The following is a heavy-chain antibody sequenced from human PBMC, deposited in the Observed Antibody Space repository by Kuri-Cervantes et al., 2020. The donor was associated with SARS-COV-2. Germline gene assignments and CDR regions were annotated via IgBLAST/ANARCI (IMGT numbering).Heavy chain of an antibody. CDR3: AVSSWYFSPDV. J-gene: IGHJ6*02. D-gene: IGHD6-13*01. CDR1: GYTFTSYA. CDR2: ISAYNGNT. V-gene: IGHV1-18*01. Sequence: ASVKVSCKASGYTFTSYAMNWVRQAPGQGLEWMGWISAYNGNTNYAQKLQGRVTMTTDTSTSTAYMELSSLRSDDTAVYYCAVSSWYFSPDVWGQGTTVTVSS.